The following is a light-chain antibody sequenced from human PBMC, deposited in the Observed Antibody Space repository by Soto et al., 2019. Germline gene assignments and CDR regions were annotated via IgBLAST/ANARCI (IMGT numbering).Light chain of an antibody. CDR2: AAS. V-gene: IGKV1-39*01. CDR1: QSISSY. CDR3: QQSYSSSPIT. J-gene: IGKJ5*01. Sequence: DIQMTQSPSSLSASVGDRVTITCRASQSISSYLNWYQHKPGKAPRLLISAASRLQSGAPPRFSGSGSGTEFTLTINSLRPEDFASYYCQQSYSSSPITFGPGTRLEIK.